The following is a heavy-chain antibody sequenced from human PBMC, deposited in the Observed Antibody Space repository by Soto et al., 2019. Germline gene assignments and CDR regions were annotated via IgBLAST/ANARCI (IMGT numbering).Heavy chain of an antibody. Sequence: SVKVSFKASGGTFSSYAISWVRQAPGQGLEWMGGIIPIFGTANYAQKFQGRVTITADESTSTAYMELSSLRSEDTAVYYCARLRKNYDSSGYYYFDYWGQGTLVTVSS. J-gene: IGHJ4*02. CDR2: IIPIFGTA. V-gene: IGHV1-69*13. CDR1: GGTFSSYA. D-gene: IGHD3-22*01. CDR3: ARLRKNYDSSGYYYFDY.